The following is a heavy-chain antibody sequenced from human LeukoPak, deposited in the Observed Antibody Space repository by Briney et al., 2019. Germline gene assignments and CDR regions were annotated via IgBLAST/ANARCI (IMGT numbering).Heavy chain of an antibody. D-gene: IGHD5-24*01. V-gene: IGHV3-23*01. J-gene: IGHJ4*02. CDR1: GFTFSSYA. CDR2: ISGSGGST. Sequence: AGGSLRLSCAASGFTFSSYAMSWVRQAPGKGLEWVSAISGSGGSTYYADSVKGRFTISRDNSKNTLYLQMNSLRAEDTAVYYCAKKRYGYNEVGTFDYWGQGTLVTVSS. CDR3: AKKRYGYNEVGTFDY.